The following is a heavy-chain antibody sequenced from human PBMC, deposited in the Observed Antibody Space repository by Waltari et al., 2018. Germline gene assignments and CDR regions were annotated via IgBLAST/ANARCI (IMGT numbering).Heavy chain of an antibody. V-gene: IGHV3-48*01. Sequence: DVQLVESGGGLMQPGGSLRLSCAVSGFTLRSYNMNWVRQAPGKGLEWFSYISSGSDTIYYADSVKGRVTISRDNAQNSLYLEMNSLRCEDTAVYYCARVGPYSTSYYFDTWGQGTLVTVSS. CDR2: ISSGSDTI. D-gene: IGHD6-13*01. J-gene: IGHJ4*01. CDR3: ARVGPYSTSYYFDT. CDR1: GFTLRSYN.